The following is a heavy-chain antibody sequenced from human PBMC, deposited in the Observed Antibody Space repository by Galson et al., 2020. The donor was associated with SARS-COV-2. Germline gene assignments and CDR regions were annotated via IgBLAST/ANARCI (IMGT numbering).Heavy chain of an antibody. D-gene: IGHD6-13*01. CDR2: IYDSGST. CDR1: GASTRNYY. CDR3: ARDISSHWFYY. J-gene: IGHJ4*02. V-gene: IGHV4-59*01. Sequence: ETSETLSLTCTVSGASTRNYYWSWIRQTPGKGLEWIANIYDSGSTSYNPSLKNRVTLSLDTSKTQFSLRLSSLTAADTAVYYCARDISSHWFYYWGQGTLVTVSS.